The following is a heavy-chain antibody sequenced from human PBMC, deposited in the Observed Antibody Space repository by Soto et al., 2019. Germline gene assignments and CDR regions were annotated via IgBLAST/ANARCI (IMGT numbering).Heavy chain of an antibody. Sequence: TSETLSLTCTVSGGSISSGDYYWSWIRQPPGKGLEWIGYIYYSGSTYYNPSLKSRVTISVDTSKNQFSLKLSSVTAADTAVYYCARVSACSSTSCYTAIGGGYSYGLLDYWGQGTLVTVSS. D-gene: IGHD2-2*02. CDR1: GGSISSGDYY. J-gene: IGHJ4*02. CDR3: ARVSACSSTSCYTAIGGGYSYGLLDY. CDR2: IYYSGST. V-gene: IGHV4-30-4*01.